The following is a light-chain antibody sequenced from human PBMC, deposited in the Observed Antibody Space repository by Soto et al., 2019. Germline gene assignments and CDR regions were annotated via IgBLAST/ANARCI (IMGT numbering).Light chain of an antibody. Sequence: EIVLTQSPGTLSVSPGERATLSCRASQSVSSSYLAWFQQKPGQAPRLLIYGASSRATGIPDRFSGSGSGTDLTLTIRRLEPEDFAVYYCQQYGSSYPWTFGQGTKVDIK. V-gene: IGKV3-20*01. J-gene: IGKJ1*01. CDR3: QQYGSSYPWT. CDR1: QSVSSSY. CDR2: GAS.